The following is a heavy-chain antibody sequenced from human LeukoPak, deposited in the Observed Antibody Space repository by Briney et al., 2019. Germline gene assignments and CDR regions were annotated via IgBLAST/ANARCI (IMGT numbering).Heavy chain of an antibody. CDR1: GFTFSSYS. Sequence: GGSLRLSCAASGFTFSSYSMNWVRQAPGKGLEWVSYISSSSNTIYYADSVKGRFTISRDNSKNTVYLQMNSLIAEDTAVYYCAKGDSRGYYHYFDSWGPGILVTVSS. J-gene: IGHJ4*02. CDR3: AKGDSRGYYHYFDS. V-gene: IGHV3-48*04. CDR2: ISSSSNTI. D-gene: IGHD3-22*01.